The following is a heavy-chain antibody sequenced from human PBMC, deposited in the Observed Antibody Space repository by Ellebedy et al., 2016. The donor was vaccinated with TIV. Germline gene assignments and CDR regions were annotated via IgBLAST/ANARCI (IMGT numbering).Heavy chain of an antibody. CDR3: ARGRSFN. CDR2: IKQDGSGK. CDR1: GFTFSSNW. V-gene: IGHV3-7*03. D-gene: IGHD3-10*01. J-gene: IGHJ4*02. Sequence: GESLKISCAASGFTFSSNWMSWVRQTPGKGLEWVAYIKQDGSGKYYVDSVKGRFTISRDNAKHSLYLQMNSLRAEDTAVYYCARGRSFNWGQGTLVTVSS.